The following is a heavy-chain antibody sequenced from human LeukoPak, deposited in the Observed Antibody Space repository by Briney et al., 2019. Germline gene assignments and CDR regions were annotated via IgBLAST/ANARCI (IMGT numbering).Heavy chain of an antibody. V-gene: IGHV3-43*02. D-gene: IGHD2-15*01. Sequence: GGSLRLSCAASGLSFDDYPMHWVRQAPGKGLEWVSLINEDGGKTFYADSVRGRFTISRDNSKNSLYLQMNSLRTEDTALYYCAKEIDTLGTNAFDIWGQGTIVTVSS. CDR1: GLSFDDYP. CDR2: INEDGGKT. J-gene: IGHJ3*02. CDR3: AKEIDTLGTNAFDI.